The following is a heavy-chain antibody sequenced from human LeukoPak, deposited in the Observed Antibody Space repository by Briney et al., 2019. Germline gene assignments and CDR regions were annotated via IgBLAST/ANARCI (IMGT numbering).Heavy chain of an antibody. D-gene: IGHD3-10*01. Sequence: SQTLSLTCTVSGGSISSGSYYWSWIRQPAGKGLEWIGRIYTSGSTNYNPSLKSRVTISVDTSKNQFSLKLGSVTAADTAVYYCARDGDGSGSYYGASNWFDPWGQGTLVTVSS. V-gene: IGHV4-61*02. CDR3: ARDGDGSGSYYGASNWFDP. CDR1: GGSISSGSYY. CDR2: IYTSGST. J-gene: IGHJ5*02.